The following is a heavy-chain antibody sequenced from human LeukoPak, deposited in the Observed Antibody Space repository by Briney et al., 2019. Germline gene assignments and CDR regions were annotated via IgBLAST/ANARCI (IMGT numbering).Heavy chain of an antibody. CDR3: TTEGPFDSSGYSVSPY. Sequence: GGSLRLSCAASGFTFSNAWMSWVRQAPGKGLEWVGRIKSKTDGGTTDYAAPVKGRFTTSRDDSKNTLYLQMNSLKTEDTAVYYCTTEGPFDSSGYSVSPYWGQGTLVTVSS. CDR1: GFTFSNAW. V-gene: IGHV3-15*01. D-gene: IGHD3-22*01. J-gene: IGHJ4*02. CDR2: IKSKTDGGTT.